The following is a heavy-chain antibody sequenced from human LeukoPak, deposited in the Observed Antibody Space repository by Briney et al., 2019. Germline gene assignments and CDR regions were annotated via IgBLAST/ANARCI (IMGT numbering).Heavy chain of an antibody. J-gene: IGHJ6*02. CDR1: GGSFSGNY. D-gene: IGHD3-10*01. Sequence: SETLSLTCAVCGGSFSGNYWSWIRQPPGKGLEWIGEINHSGSTNCNPSLKSRVTISVDTSKKQFSLKLSSVTAADTAVYYCARLEKRGYYYNGMDVWGQGTTVTVSS. CDR2: INHSGST. V-gene: IGHV4-34*01. CDR3: ARLEKRGYYYNGMDV.